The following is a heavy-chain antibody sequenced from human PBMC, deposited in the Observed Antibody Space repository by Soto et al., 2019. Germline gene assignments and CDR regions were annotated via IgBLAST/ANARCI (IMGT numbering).Heavy chain of an antibody. D-gene: IGHD2-2*01. CDR3: ARWVVPVAVKGYYYYMDA. J-gene: IGHJ6*03. Sequence: SVKVSCKVSGGTFSSYTINWVRQAPGQGLEWMGRIIPILGIANYAQKFQGRVTITADKSTTTAYMELSSLKSEDTAAYYCARWVVPVAVKGYYYYMDAWGKGTTVTVSS. V-gene: IGHV1-69*02. CDR2: IIPILGIA. CDR1: GGTFSSYT.